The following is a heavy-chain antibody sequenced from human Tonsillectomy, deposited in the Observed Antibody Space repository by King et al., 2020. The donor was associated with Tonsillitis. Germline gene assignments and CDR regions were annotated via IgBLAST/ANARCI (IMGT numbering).Heavy chain of an antibody. D-gene: IGHD5-24*01. V-gene: IGHV3-72*01. J-gene: IGHJ3*02. CDR1: GFTFSDYY. Sequence: VQLVESGGGLVQPGGSLRLSCATSGFTFSDYYLDWVRQAPGKGLEWIGRSRNKDNSYTTQYAASVEGRFTISRDGSTNSLSLQMNSLKTDDTAVYYCARGYNSFDIWGQGTMVTVSS. CDR2: SRNKDNSYTT. CDR3: ARGYNSFDI.